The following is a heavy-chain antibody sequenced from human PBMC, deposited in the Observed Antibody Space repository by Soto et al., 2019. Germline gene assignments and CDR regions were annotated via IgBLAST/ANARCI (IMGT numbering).Heavy chain of an antibody. Sequence: PSETLSLTCAVSGGSISSGDYSWSWIRQPPGKGLEWIGYIYHSGSTYYNPSLKSRVTISVDRSKNQFSLKLSSVTAADTAVYYCARSRRAVLRFLEWLLVGYRYNWFDPWGQGTLVTVSS. CDR3: ARSRRAVLRFLEWLLVGYRYNWFDP. D-gene: IGHD3-3*01. CDR1: GGSISSGDYS. V-gene: IGHV4-30-2*01. CDR2: IYHSGST. J-gene: IGHJ5*02.